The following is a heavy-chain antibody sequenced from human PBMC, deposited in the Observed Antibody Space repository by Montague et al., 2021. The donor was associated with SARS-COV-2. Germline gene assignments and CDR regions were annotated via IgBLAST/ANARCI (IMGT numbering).Heavy chain of an antibody. V-gene: IGHV4-38-2*02. D-gene: IGHD2-15*01. CDR2: IYHSGST. J-gene: IGHJ5*02. CDR1: GYSISSGYY. Sequence: SETLSLTCTVSGYSISSGYYWGWIRQPPGKRLEWIGSIYHSGSTYYTPSLNSRVTISVDTSKNRYPLKLSSVTAADTAVYYCARERRYCGGGSCYSGWFDPWGQGTLVTVSS. CDR3: ARERRYCGGGSCYSGWFDP.